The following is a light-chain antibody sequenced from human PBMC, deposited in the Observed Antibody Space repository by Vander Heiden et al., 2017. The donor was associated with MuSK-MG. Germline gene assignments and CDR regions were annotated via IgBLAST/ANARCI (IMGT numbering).Light chain of an antibody. V-gene: IGLV2-14*03. Sequence: QSALTQPASVSGSPGQSITISCTGTVRDVGGYNYVSWYQQHPGKAPKLMLYDVNNRPSGVSTRFSGSKSGRTASPTISGLQAEDEADYFCCSYSSSNILHVFGSGTKVTVL. CDR3: CSYSSSNILHV. J-gene: IGLJ1*01. CDR2: DVN. CDR1: VRDVGGYNY.